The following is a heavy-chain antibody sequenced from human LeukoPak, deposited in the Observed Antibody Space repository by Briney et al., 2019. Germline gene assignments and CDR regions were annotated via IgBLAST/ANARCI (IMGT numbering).Heavy chain of an antibody. V-gene: IGHV4-61*02. CDR2: IYTSGST. D-gene: IGHD3-10*01. J-gene: IGHJ5*02. CDR3: ARGGGTMVRGVMT. CDR1: GGSISSGSYY. Sequence: PSETLSLTCTVSGGSISSGSYYWSWIRQPAGKGLEWIGRIYTSGSTNYNPSLKSRVTISVDTSKNQFSLKLSSVTAADTAVYYCARGGGTMVRGVMTWGQGTLVTVSS.